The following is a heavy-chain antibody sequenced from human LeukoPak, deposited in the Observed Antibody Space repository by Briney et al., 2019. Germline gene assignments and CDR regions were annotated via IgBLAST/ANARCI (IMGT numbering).Heavy chain of an antibody. CDR2: LSYSGTT. CDR3: ARGRGDRGFYYYYVDV. D-gene: IGHD2-21*02. CDR1: GDSIRAYY. V-gene: IGHV4-59*01. J-gene: IGHJ6*03. Sequence: KPSETLSPTCTVSGDSIRAYYWSWFRQPPGKGLEWIGYLSYSGTTNYNPSLESRVTISEDTSKQVFSLHLNSVTAADTAMYYCARGRGDRGFYYYYVDVWGKGTAVTVSS.